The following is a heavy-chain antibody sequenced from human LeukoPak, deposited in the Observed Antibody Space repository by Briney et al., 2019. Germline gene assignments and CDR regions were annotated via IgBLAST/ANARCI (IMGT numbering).Heavy chain of an antibody. J-gene: IGHJ4*01. CDR3: ALTGTGAARNSDY. CDR1: GFTFSSYG. Sequence: GGSLRLSCAASGFTFSSYGMRWVRQAPGKGLEWVAVISYDGSNKYYADSVKGRFTISRDNSKNTLYLQMNSLRAEDTAVYYCALTGTGAARNSDYWGQRTLVTVSS. D-gene: IGHD6-6*01. CDR2: ISYDGSNK. V-gene: IGHV3-30*03.